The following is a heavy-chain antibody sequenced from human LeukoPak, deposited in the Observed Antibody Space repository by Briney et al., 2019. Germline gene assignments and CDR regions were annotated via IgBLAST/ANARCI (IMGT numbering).Heavy chain of an antibody. J-gene: IGHJ6*02. CDR1: GYTFTSYA. D-gene: IGHD1-14*01. V-gene: IGHV1-3*01. CDR3: ARGRTITHYYYYGMDV. Sequence: ASVKVSCKASGYTFTSYAMHWVRQAPGQRLEWMGWISAGNGNTKYSQKFQGRVTITRDTSASTAYMELSSLRSEDTAVYYCARGRTITHYYYYGMDVWGQGTTVTVSS. CDR2: ISAGNGNT.